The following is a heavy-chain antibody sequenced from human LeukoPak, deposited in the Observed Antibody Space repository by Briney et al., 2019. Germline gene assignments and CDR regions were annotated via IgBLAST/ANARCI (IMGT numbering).Heavy chain of an antibody. CDR2: IYYSGST. Sequence: PSETLSLTCTASGGSISSSSYYWGWIRQPPGKGLEWIGSIYYSGSTYYNPSLKSRVTISVDTSKNQFSLKLSSVTAADTAVYYCARESTANWFDPWGQGTLVTVSS. CDR3: ARESTANWFDP. CDR1: GGSISSSSYY. J-gene: IGHJ5*02. D-gene: IGHD1-14*01. V-gene: IGHV4-39*07.